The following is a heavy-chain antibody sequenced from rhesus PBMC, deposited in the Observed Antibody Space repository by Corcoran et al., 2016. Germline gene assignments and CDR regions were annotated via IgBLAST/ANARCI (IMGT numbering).Heavy chain of an antibody. V-gene: IGHV4S10*01. CDR2: IYGSSTST. J-gene: IGHJ6*01. CDR3: ARDRVPSHYGLDS. Sequence: QVQLQESGPGVVKPSETLSLTCAVSGGSISDSYRWSWIRQPPGKGLEWIGYIYGSSTSTNYNTSLKRRVTISKDTSKNQFSLKLSSVTAADTAVYYWARDRVPSHYGLDSWGQGVVVTGSS. CDR1: GGSISDSYR.